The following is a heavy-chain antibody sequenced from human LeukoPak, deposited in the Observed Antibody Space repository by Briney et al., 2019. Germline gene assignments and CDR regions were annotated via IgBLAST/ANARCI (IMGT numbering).Heavy chain of an antibody. J-gene: IGHJ4*02. CDR3: ARFFQSGSYLSGFDY. CDR2: IKQDGSEK. V-gene: IGHV3-7*01. Sequence: PGGSLRLSCAASGFTFSSYWMSWVRQAPGKGLEWVANIKQDGSEKYYVDSVKGRFTISRDNAKNSLYLQMNSLRAEDTAVYYCARFFQSGSYLSGFDYWGQGTLVTVSS. CDR1: GFTFSSYW. D-gene: IGHD1-26*01.